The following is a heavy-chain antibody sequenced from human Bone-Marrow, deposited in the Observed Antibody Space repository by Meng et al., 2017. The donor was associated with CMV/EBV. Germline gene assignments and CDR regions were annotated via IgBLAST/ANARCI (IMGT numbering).Heavy chain of an antibody. J-gene: IGHJ6*02. CDR2: IFYTGAT. Sequence: SETLSLTCSVSGGPISDSRYYWGWMRQSPEKGLEWIGNIFYTGATHYNPSLKSRLTISLDTSKGQFSLKVRSVTAADTAVYYCARGRRASVWVGDLLYYHQYGMDVWGQGTTVTVSS. D-gene: IGHD3-10*01. CDR1: GGPISDSRYY. CDR3: ARGRRASVWVGDLLYYHQYGMDV. V-gene: IGHV4-39*07.